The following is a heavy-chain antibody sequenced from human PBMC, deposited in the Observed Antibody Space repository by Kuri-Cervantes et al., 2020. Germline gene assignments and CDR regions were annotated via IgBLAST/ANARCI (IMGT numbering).Heavy chain of an antibody. CDR2: INHSGST. Sequence: SETLSLTCAVYGGSFSGYYWRWIRQPPGKGLEWIGEINHSGSTNYNPSLKSRVTISVDTSKNQFSLKLSSVTAADTAVYYCASMVRGASYYFDYWGQGTLVTCYS. D-gene: IGHD3-10*01. J-gene: IGHJ4*02. CDR3: ASMVRGASYYFDY. CDR1: GGSFSGYY. V-gene: IGHV4-34*01.